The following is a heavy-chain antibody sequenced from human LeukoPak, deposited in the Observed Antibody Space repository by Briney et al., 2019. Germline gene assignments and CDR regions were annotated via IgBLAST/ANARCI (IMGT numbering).Heavy chain of an antibody. J-gene: IGHJ3*02. CDR3: ARDGGRWELLRDAFDI. V-gene: IGHV1-18*01. Sequence: GASVKVSCKASGYTFTSYGIGWVRQPPAQGLEWMGWISAYNGNTNYAQKLQGRVTMTTDTSTSTAYMELRSLRSDDTAVYYCARDGGRWELLRDAFDIWGQGTMVTVSS. D-gene: IGHD1-26*01. CDR1: GYTFTSYG. CDR2: ISAYNGNT.